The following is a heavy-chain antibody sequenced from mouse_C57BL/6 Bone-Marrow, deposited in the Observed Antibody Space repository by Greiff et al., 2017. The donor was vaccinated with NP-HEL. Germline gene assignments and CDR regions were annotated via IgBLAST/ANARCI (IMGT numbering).Heavy chain of an antibody. V-gene: IGHV1-20*01. CDR1: GYSFTGYF. D-gene: IGHD1-1*01. CDR3: ARSYYYGSSPYYFDY. CDR2: INPYNGDT. J-gene: IGHJ2*01. Sequence: DVHLVESGPELVKPGDSVKISCKASGYSFTGYFMNWVMQSHGKSLEWIGRINPYNGDTFYNQKFKGKATLTVDKSSSTAHMELRSLTSEDSAVYYCARSYYYGSSPYYFDYWGQGTTLTVSS.